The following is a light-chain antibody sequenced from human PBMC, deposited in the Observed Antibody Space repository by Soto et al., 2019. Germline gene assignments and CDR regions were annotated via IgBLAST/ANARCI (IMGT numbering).Light chain of an antibody. CDR1: SSNIGSNT. CDR3: AAWDGSRNGWV. CDR2: SND. V-gene: IGLV1-44*01. J-gene: IGLJ2*01. Sequence: QSVLTQAPSASGTPGQRVTISCSGSSSNIGSNTVSWYQQVPGTAPKLLIDSNDQRPSGVPDRFSGSKSGTSASLAIGGRQSDDEADYYCAAWDGSRNGWVFGGGTKLTVL.